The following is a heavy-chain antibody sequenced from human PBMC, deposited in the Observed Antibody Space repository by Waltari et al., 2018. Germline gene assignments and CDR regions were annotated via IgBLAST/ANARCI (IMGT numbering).Heavy chain of an antibody. CDR1: GFTFSGNW. J-gene: IGHJ4*02. V-gene: IGHV3-7*01. CDR2: IKEDGSKK. CDR3: VRHGFWNFDF. D-gene: IGHD3-3*01. Sequence: EVQLVESGGGLVQPGGSLRLTCACPGFTFSGNWMAWVRQAPGKGLEWVANIKEDGSKKNYVDSVEGRFTISRDNAKNSLYLQMNSLRAEETALYYCVRHGFWNFDFWGQGTLVTVSS.